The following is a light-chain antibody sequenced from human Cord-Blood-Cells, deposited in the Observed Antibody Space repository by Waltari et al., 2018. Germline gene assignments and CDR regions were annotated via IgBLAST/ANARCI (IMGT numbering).Light chain of an antibody. J-gene: IGLJ1*01. Sequence: SSELTQDPAVSVALGQTVRITCQGDSLRSYYESWYQQKPGQAPVLVIYGKNNRPAGIPDRFSGSSSGNTASLTINGAQAEDEADYYCNSRDSSGNHYVFGTGTKVTVL. CDR3: NSRDSSGNHYV. CDR1: SLRSYY. V-gene: IGLV3-19*01. CDR2: GKN.